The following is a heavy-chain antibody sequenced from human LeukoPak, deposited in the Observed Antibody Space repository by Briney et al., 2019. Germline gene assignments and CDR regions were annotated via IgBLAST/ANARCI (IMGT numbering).Heavy chain of an antibody. D-gene: IGHD4-11*01. Sequence: PGGSLRLSCAASGFTFSSYSMNWVRQAPGKGLEWVSYISSSSSTIYYADSVKGRFTISRDNAKNSLYLQMNSLRAEDTAVYYCAREGGDYSNYFDYWGQGTLVTVSS. J-gene: IGHJ4*02. CDR2: ISSSSSTI. CDR1: GFTFSSYS. CDR3: AREGGDYSNYFDY. V-gene: IGHV3-48*01.